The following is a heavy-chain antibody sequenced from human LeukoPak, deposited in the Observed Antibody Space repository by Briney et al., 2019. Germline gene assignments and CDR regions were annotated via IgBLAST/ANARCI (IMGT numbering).Heavy chain of an antibody. J-gene: IGHJ6*02. Sequence: GGSLRLSCAASAFSVSSNYMSWVRQAPGKGLEWVSVIYSGGSTYYTDSVKGRFTISRDKSKNTVYLQMNSLSAEDTAIYYCARVASTSPYFYGMDVWGQGTTVTVSS. CDR1: AFSVSSNY. V-gene: IGHV3-53*01. CDR3: ARVASTSPYFYGMDV. CDR2: IYSGGST.